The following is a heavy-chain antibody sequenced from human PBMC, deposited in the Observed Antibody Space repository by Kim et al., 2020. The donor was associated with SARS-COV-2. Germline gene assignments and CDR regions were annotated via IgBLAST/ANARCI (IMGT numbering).Heavy chain of an antibody. CDR2: INPNSGGT. J-gene: IGHJ5*02. D-gene: IGHD6-25*01. Sequence: ASVKVSCKASGYTFTAYYIHWVRQAPGQGLEWMGRINPNSGGTNYAQKFQGRVTMTRDTSITTAYMELSGLTSDDTAVYYCAGDKQRLSNCFDPWGQGTL. CDR3: AGDKQRLSNCFDP. V-gene: IGHV1-2*06. CDR1: GYTFTAYY.